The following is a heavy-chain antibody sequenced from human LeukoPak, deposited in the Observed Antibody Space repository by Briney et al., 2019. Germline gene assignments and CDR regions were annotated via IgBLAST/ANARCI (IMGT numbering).Heavy chain of an antibody. V-gene: IGHV3-30*02. Sequence: GGSLRLSCAASGFTFSNYGMHWVRQAPGKGLEWVAFIRYDGSNKYYADSVKGRFTISRDNSKNTLYLQMNSLRAEDTAVYYCAKDRRLYSYGNYFGYWGQGTLVTVSS. CDR1: GFTFSNYG. D-gene: IGHD5-18*01. CDR3: AKDRRLYSYGNYFGY. J-gene: IGHJ4*02. CDR2: IRYDGSNK.